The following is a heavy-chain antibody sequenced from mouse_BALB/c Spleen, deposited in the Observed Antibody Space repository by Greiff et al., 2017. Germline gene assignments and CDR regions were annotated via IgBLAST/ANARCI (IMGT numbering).Heavy chain of an antibody. V-gene: IGHV1-7*01. J-gene: IGHJ4*01. Sequence: QVQLQQSGAELVKPGASVKMSCKASGYTFTSYWMHWVKQRPGQGLEWIGYINPSTGYTEYNQKFKDKATLTADKSSSTAYMQLSSLTSEDSAVYYCARSYFAMDYWGQGTSVTVSS. CDR2: INPSTGYT. CDR1: GYTFTSYW. CDR3: ARSYFAMDY.